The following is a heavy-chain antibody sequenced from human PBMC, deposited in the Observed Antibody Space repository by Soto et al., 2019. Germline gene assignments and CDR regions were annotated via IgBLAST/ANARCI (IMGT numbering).Heavy chain of an antibody. Sequence: GESLKISCKGSGYNFTSYWISWVRQMPGKGLEWMGRIDPSDSYTNYSPSFQGHVTISADKSISTAYLQWSSLKASDTAMYYCARGYCSGGSCYSEAWFDPWGQGTLVTVSS. J-gene: IGHJ5*02. CDR3: ARGYCSGGSCYSEAWFDP. CDR1: GYNFTSYW. V-gene: IGHV5-10-1*01. CDR2: IDPSDSYT. D-gene: IGHD2-15*01.